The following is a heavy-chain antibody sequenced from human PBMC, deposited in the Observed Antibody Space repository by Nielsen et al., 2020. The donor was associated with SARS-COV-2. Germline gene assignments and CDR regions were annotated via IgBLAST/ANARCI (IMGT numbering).Heavy chain of an antibody. CDR2: ISSSSSYI. CDR3: AKPLAGVPN. D-gene: IGHD2-2*01. Sequence: WIRQPPGKGLEWVSSISSSSSYIYYADSVKGRFTISRDNSKNTLYLQMNSLRAEDTAVYYCAKPLAGVPNWGQGTLVTVSS. V-gene: IGHV3-23*01. J-gene: IGHJ4*02.